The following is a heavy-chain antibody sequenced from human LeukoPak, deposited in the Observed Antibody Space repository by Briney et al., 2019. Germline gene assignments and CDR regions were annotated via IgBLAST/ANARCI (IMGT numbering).Heavy chain of an antibody. CDR2: TTPIFGSA. D-gene: IGHD3-22*01. CDR3: ARAPFYFDSSGYSMDAFDI. J-gene: IGHJ3*02. CDR1: GGTFSNHA. Sequence: SVKVSCKASGGTFSNHAVSWVRQAPGQGLEWMGGTTPIFGSANYAQKFQGRVTIATDESTSTAYMELSSLRSEDTAVYYCARAPFYFDSSGYSMDAFDIWGQGTMVTVSS. V-gene: IGHV1-69*05.